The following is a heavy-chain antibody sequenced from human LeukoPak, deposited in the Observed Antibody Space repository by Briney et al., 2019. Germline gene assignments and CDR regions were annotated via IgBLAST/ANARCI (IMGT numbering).Heavy chain of an antibody. J-gene: IGHJ6*02. CDR1: GYSFTGYY. V-gene: IGHV1-2*02. CDR3: ASALASIHYYYYYGMDV. CDR2: INPNSGGT. Sequence: GESLKISCKGSGYSFTGYYMHWVRQAPGQGLEWMGWINPNSGGTNYAQKFQGRVTMTRDTSISTAYMELSRLRSDDTAVYYCASALASIHYYYYYGMDVWGQGTTVTVSS.